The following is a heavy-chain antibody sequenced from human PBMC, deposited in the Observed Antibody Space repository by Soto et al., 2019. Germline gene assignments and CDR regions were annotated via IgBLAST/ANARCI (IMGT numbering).Heavy chain of an antibody. V-gene: IGHV4-4*07. CDR1: GASISRYQ. CDR3: ARAPGDSAGYYYFDY. J-gene: IGHJ4*02. D-gene: IGHD3-22*01. CDR2: IYTSGST. Sequence: QVQLQESGPGLVKPSETLSLTCTVSGASISRYQWSWIRQPAGKGLEWIGRIYTSGSTNYNPSLKSRVTMSVDTSKNQFSLKLSSVTAADTAVYYCARAPGDSAGYYYFDYWGQGTLVTVSS.